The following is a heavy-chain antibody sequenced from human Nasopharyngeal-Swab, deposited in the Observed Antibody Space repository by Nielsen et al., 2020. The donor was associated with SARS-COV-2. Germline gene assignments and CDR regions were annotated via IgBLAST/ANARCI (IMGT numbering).Heavy chain of an antibody. Sequence: GESLKISCAASGFTFSNYSMNWVRQAPGKGLEWVSSISSSSSYIYYADSVKGRFTISRDNAKNSLYLQMNSLRAEDTAVYYCARHEYSSSSGDYWGQGTLVTVSS. D-gene: IGHD6-6*01. J-gene: IGHJ4*02. CDR1: GFTFSNYS. V-gene: IGHV3-21*01. CDR3: ARHEYSSSSGDY. CDR2: ISSSSSYI.